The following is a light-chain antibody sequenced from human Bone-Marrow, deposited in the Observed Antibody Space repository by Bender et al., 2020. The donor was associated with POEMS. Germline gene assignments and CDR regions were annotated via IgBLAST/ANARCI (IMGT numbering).Light chain of an antibody. CDR2: EVT. J-gene: IGLJ3*02. CDR3: ISYAGRNSWV. V-gene: IGLV2-8*01. CDR1: SSDVGAYDY. Sequence: QSALTQPPSASGSPGQSVTISCTGTSSDVGAYDYVSWYQQRPGKAPKLMIYEVTKRPSGVPNRFSGSKSDNAASLTVSGLQAEDEADYYCISYAGRNSWVFGGGTRLTV.